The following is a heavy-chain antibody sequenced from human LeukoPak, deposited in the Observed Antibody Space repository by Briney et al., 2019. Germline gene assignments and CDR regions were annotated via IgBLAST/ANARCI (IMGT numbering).Heavy chain of an antibody. CDR1: GGSISSHY. CDR3: AREDTSLMQGAFDI. V-gene: IGHV4-59*11. CDR2: IYHRGSN. Sequence: SSETLSLTCTVSGGSISSHYWSWIRQPPGKGPEWIGYIYHRGSNNYNTSLKSRVTISVDTAKNQFSLKLSSVTAADTALYYCAREDTSLMQGAFDIWGQGTMVTVSS. D-gene: IGHD5-18*01. J-gene: IGHJ3*02.